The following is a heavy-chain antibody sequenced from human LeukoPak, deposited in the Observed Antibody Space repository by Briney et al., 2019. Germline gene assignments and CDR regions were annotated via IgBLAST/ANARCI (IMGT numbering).Heavy chain of an antibody. CDR3: ARDRRWLQPDEYYYMDV. CDR2: ISAYNGNT. J-gene: IGHJ6*03. CDR1: GYTFTGYY. V-gene: IGHV1-18*04. Sequence: ASVKVSCKASGYTFTGYYMHWVRQAPGQGLEWMGWISAYNGNTNYAQKLQGRVTMTTDTSTSTAYMELRSLRSDDTAVYYCARDRRWLQPDEYYYMDVWGKGTTVTISS. D-gene: IGHD5-24*01.